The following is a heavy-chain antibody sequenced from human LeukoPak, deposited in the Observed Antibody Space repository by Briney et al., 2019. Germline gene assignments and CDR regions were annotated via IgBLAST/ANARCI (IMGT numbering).Heavy chain of an antibody. Sequence: SETLSLTCTVSGGSIRSSYYYWGWIRQPPGKGLEWIGSIYDSGSTNYNPSLKSRVTILADTSKNQFSLKLSSVTAADTAVYYCARGPLRSGYYRPNWFDPWGQGTLVTVSS. J-gene: IGHJ5*02. CDR2: IYDSGST. CDR1: GGSIRSSYYY. V-gene: IGHV4-39*07. CDR3: ARGPLRSGYYRPNWFDP. D-gene: IGHD3-3*01.